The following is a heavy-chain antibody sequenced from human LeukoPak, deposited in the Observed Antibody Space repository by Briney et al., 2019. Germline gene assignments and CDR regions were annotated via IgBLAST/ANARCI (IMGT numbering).Heavy chain of an antibody. V-gene: IGHV4-59*08. D-gene: IGHD3-10*01. CDR3: ARRWGGSGRYYRD. CDR1: DGSISSYY. CDR2: IYYSGST. Sequence: KPSETLSLTCTVSDGSISSYYWSWIRQPPGKGLEWIGYIYYSGSTNYNPSLKSRVTISVKTSKNQFPLKQSAVTAADTGVYYCARRWGGSGRYYRDWGQGTLVTVSS. J-gene: IGHJ4*02.